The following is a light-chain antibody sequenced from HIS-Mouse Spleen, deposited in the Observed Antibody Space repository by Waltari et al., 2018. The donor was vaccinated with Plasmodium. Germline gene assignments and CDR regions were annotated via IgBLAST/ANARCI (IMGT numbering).Light chain of an antibody. V-gene: IGKV3-15*01. CDR3: QQYNNWPRGT. CDR1: QRVSRN. Sequence: EIVMTQSPATLSVSPGERATLSCRASQRVSRNLAWYQQKPGQAPRLLIYGASTRAPGIPARFSGSGSGTEFTLTISSMQSEDFAVYYCQQYNNWPRGTFGQGTKVEIK. CDR2: GAS. J-gene: IGKJ1*01.